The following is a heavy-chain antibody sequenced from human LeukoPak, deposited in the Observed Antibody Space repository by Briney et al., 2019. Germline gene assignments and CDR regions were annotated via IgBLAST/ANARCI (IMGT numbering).Heavy chain of an antibody. CDR1: GFTVSSNH. D-gene: IGHD4-23*01. J-gene: IGHJ5*02. CDR2: IYSGGST. CDR3: ARDLATVAWFDP. Sequence: GGSLRLSCAVSGFTVSSNHMSWVRQAPGRGLEWVSVIYSGGSTYYADSVKGRFTISRDNSKNTLYLQMNSLRAEDTAVYYCARDLATVAWFDPWGQGTLVTVSS. V-gene: IGHV3-53*01.